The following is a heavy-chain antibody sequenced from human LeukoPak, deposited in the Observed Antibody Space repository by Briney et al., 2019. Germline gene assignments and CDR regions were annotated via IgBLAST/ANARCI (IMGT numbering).Heavy chain of an antibody. Sequence: SVKVSCKASGYTFTSYGISWVRQAPGQGLEWMGRIIPIFGTANYAQKFQGRVTITTDESTSTAYMELSSLRSEDTAVYYCARALVQYYYDSSGSFDIWGQGTTVTVSS. CDR3: ARALVQYYYDSSGSFDI. D-gene: IGHD3-22*01. CDR2: IIPIFGTA. CDR1: GYTFTSYG. J-gene: IGHJ3*02. V-gene: IGHV1-69*05.